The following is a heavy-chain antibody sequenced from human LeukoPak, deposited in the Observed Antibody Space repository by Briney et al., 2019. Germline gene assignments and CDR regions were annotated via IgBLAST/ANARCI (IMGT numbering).Heavy chain of an antibody. Sequence: GGSLRLSCAAPGFTFSSYSMNWVRQAPGKGLEWVSSISSSSSYKYYADSVKGRFTISRDNSKNTLYLQMNSLRAEDTAVYYCAKGKKGLSSGWYPIDYWGQGTLVTVSS. V-gene: IGHV3-21*01. CDR2: ISSSSSYK. J-gene: IGHJ4*02. CDR3: AKGKKGLSSGWYPIDY. CDR1: GFTFSSYS. D-gene: IGHD6-19*01.